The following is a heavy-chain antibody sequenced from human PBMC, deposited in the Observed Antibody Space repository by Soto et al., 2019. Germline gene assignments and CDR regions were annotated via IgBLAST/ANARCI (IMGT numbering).Heavy chain of an antibody. D-gene: IGHD3-3*01. V-gene: IGHV3-30*18. CDR3: AKLAPASLFPNDY. Sequence: GGSLTLSCKASAFTFGSHAMHWVRQAPGNGLQWVAVVSHDGGQKFHTDSVKGRFTISRDNSQSTLFMEMTSLRPEDKAVYFCAKLAPASLFPNDYWGHGTLVTASS. CDR1: AFTFGSHA. CDR2: VSHDGGQK. J-gene: IGHJ4*01.